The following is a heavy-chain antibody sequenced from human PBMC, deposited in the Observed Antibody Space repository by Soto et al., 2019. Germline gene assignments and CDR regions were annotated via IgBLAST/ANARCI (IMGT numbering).Heavy chain of an antibody. J-gene: IGHJ4*02. D-gene: IGHD3-10*01. CDR2: ISYDGSNK. CDR1: GFTFSSYG. CDR3: AKGSRSGSQNSWVPGY. V-gene: IGHV3-30*18. Sequence: GSLRLSCAASGFTFSSYGVHWVRQAPGKGLEWVAVISYDGSNKYYADCVKGRFTISRDNSKNTLYLQMNSLRAEDTAVYYCAKGSRSGSQNSWVPGYWGQGTLVTVSS.